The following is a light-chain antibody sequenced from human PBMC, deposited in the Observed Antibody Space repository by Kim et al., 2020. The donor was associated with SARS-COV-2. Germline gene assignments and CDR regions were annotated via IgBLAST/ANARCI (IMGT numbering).Light chain of an antibody. CDR3: QAWDSSIVV. V-gene: IGLV3-1*01. CDR2: QDT. J-gene: IGLJ2*01. Sequence: SYELTQPPSVSVSPGQTATITCSGNKVGNKYVSWYQQRPGQSPLVVIYQDTNRPSGIPERFSGSNSANTATLTISGAQAMDEGDYYCQAWDSSIVVFGGG. CDR1: KVGNKY.